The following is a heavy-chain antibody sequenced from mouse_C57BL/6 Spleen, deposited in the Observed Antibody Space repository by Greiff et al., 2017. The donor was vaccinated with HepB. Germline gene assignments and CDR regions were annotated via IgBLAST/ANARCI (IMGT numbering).Heavy chain of an antibody. CDR2: IYPSDSET. CDR3: AYGYPFAY. D-gene: IGHD2-2*01. CDR1: GYTFTSYW. Sequence: VQLQQPGAELVRPGSSVKLSCKASGYTFTSYWMDWVKQRPGQGLEWIGNIYPSDSETHYNQKFKDKATLTVDKSSSTAYMQLSSLTSEDSAVYYCAYGYPFAYWGQGTLVTVSA. V-gene: IGHV1-61*01. J-gene: IGHJ3*01.